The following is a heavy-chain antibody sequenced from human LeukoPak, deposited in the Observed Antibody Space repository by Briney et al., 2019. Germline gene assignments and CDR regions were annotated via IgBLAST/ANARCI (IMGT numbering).Heavy chain of an antibody. CDR1: GYSISSGYY. D-gene: IGHD4-23*01. CDR3: ARGWVVTGFDP. CDR2: IYYSGST. V-gene: IGHV4-38-2*02. J-gene: IGHJ5*02. Sequence: PSETLSLTCTVSGYSISSGYYWGWIRQPPGKGLEWIGYIYYSGSTYYNPSLKSRVTISVDTSKNQYSLKLSSVTAADTAVYYCARGWVVTGFDPWGQGTLVTVSS.